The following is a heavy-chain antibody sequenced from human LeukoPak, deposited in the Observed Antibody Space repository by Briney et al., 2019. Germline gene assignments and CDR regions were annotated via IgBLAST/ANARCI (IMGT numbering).Heavy chain of an antibody. CDR2: ISGSGGST. CDR1: GFTFSSYA. V-gene: IGHV3-23*01. Sequence: GGSLRLSCAASGFTFSSYAMTWVRQAPGKGLEWVSAISGSGGSTYYADSVKGRFTISRDNSKNTLFLQMNSLRAEDTAVYYCAKRRGLELLYYYYMDVWGKGTTVPVSS. J-gene: IGHJ6*03. D-gene: IGHD1-7*01. CDR3: AKRRGLELLYYYYMDV.